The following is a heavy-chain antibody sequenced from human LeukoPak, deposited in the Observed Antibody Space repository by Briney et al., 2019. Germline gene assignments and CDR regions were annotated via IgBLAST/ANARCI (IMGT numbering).Heavy chain of an antibody. CDR3: AKDPSSSWYSGFDY. D-gene: IGHD6-13*01. Sequence: GSLRLSCAASGFTFSSYGMHWVRQAPGKGLEWVAVISYDGSNKYYADSVKGRFTISRDNSKNTLYLQMNSPRAEDTAVYYCAKDPSSSWYSGFDYWGQGTLVTVSS. V-gene: IGHV3-30*18. CDR2: ISYDGSNK. CDR1: GFTFSSYG. J-gene: IGHJ4*02.